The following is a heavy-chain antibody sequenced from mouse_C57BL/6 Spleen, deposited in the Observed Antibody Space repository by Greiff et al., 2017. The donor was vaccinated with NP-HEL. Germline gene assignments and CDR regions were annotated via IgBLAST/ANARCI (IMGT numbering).Heavy chain of an antibody. CDR2: INPNNGGT. CDR1: GYTFTDYN. D-gene: IGHD3-2*02. Sequence: EVQLQQSGPELVKPGASVKIPCKASGYTFTDYNMDWVKQSHGKSLEWIGDINPNNGGTNYNQKFKGKATLTVDKSSSTAYMELRSLTSEETAVYYCGRGPLDSSGYSFAYWGQGTLVTVSA. CDR3: GRGPLDSSGYSFAY. J-gene: IGHJ3*01. V-gene: IGHV1-18*01.